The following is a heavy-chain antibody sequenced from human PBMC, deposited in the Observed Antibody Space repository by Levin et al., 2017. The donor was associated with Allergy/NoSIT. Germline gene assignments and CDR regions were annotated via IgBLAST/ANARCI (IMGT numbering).Heavy chain of an antibody. Sequence: SGPTLVKPTQTLTLTCTFSGFSLSTSGVGVGWIRQPPGKALEWLALIYWNDDKRYSPSLKSRLTITKDTSKNQVVLTMTNMDPVDTATYYCAHPSPGVVAATYFDYWGQGTLVTVSS. CDR1: GFSLSTSGVG. CDR3: AHPSPGVVAATYFDY. CDR2: IYWNDDK. D-gene: IGHD2-15*01. J-gene: IGHJ4*02. V-gene: IGHV2-5*01.